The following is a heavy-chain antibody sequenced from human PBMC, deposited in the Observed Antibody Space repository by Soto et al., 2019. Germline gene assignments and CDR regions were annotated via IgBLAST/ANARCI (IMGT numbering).Heavy chain of an antibody. CDR3: AKFAPNWFDP. Sequence: PSETLSLTCNVSGVSITSNYWSWIRHPPGKGLEWLGYIYDSGSTNYNPSLKSRVTISLDTSKKQFSLKLSSVTAADTAVYYCAKFAPNWFDPWGQGTLVTVSS. CDR1: GVSITSNY. V-gene: IGHV4-59*01. CDR2: IYDSGST. J-gene: IGHJ5*02.